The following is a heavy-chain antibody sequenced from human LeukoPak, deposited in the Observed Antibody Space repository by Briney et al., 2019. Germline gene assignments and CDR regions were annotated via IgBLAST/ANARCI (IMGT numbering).Heavy chain of an antibody. J-gene: IGHJ4*02. D-gene: IGHD3-10*01. V-gene: IGHV1-46*01. Sequence: ASVKVSCKASGYTLTSYYMHWVRQAPGQGLEWMGIINPSGGSTSYAQKFQGRVTMTRDMSTSTVYMELRSLRSDDTAVYYCARDSGSGSRIDYWGQGTLVTVSS. CDR1: GYTLTSYY. CDR2: INPSGGST. CDR3: ARDSGSGSRIDY.